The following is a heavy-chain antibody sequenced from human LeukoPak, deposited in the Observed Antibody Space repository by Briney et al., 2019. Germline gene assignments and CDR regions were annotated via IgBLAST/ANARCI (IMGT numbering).Heavy chain of an antibody. J-gene: IGHJ1*01. D-gene: IGHD5-24*01. Sequence: PSETLSLTCTVSGGSISSYYWSWIRQPPGKGLEWIGYIYYSGSTNYNPSLKSRVTISVDTSKNQFSLKLSSVTAADTAVYYCARGYRDGYNYYYFRHWGQGTLVTVSS. V-gene: IGHV4-59*01. CDR3: ARGYRDGYNYYYFRH. CDR2: IYYSGST. CDR1: GGSISSYY.